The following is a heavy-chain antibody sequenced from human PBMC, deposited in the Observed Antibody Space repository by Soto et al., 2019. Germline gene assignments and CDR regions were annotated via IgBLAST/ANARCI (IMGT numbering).Heavy chain of an antibody. D-gene: IGHD2-2*01. CDR2: IIPIFGTA. Sequence: ASVKVSCKASGGTFSSYAISWVRQAPGQGLEWMGGIIPIFGTANYAQKFQGRVTITADESTSTAYMELSSLRSEDTAAYYCARDKGGVVVPAAINGMDVWGQGTLVTVSS. CDR1: GGTFSSYA. J-gene: IGHJ6*02. CDR3: ARDKGGVVVPAAINGMDV. V-gene: IGHV1-69*13.